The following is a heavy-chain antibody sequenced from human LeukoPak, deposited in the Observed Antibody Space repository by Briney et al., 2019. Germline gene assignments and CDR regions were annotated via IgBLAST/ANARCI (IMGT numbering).Heavy chain of an antibody. V-gene: IGHV4-59*12. J-gene: IGHJ4*02. CDR1: GGSISSYY. CDR2: IYYSGST. CDR3: ARVGGGIAAAIDY. D-gene: IGHD6-13*01. Sequence: SETLSLTCTVSGGSISSYYWSWIRQPPGKGLEWIGYIYYSGSTNYNPSLKSRVTISVDTSKNQFSLKLSSVTAADTAVYYCARVGGGIAAAIDYWGQGTLVTVSS.